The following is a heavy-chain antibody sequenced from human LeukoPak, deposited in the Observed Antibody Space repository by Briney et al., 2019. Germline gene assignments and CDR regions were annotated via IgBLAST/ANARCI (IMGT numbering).Heavy chain of an antibody. CDR1: GGSISGYY. CDR3: ARGGTTVTTFNYFDL. Sequence: SETLSLTCTVSGGSISGYYWSWIRQPPGKGLEWIGYIYYIGSSTYIPSLRRRVTISVDRPRNQFSLRLTSVTAADTALYYCARGGTTVTTFNYFDLWGQGTLVTVSS. CDR2: IYYIGSS. V-gene: IGHV4-59*01. D-gene: IGHD4-11*01. J-gene: IGHJ4*02.